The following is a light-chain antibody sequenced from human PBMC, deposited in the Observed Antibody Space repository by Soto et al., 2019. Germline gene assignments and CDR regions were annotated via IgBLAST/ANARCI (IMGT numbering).Light chain of an antibody. V-gene: IGKV1-5*01. J-gene: IGKJ1*01. Sequence: DIQMTQSPSTLSSSVGDIVTITCRASQSISRGLAWYQQKPGKAPNVLIYDASTLESGVPSRFSGSGSGTEFTLTISSLQPEDFATYYCQHYSTVWAFGQGTKVDIK. CDR3: QHYSTVWA. CDR1: QSISRG. CDR2: DAS.